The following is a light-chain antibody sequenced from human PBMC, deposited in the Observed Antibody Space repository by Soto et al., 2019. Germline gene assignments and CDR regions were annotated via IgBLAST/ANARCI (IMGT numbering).Light chain of an antibody. V-gene: IGKV1-39*01. CDR3: QQSFSTSWT. CDR1: QTILTY. CDR2: AAS. Sequence: DIQMTQSPSSLSASVGDRVTITCRASQTILTYLNWYQQKPGKAPKRLIYAASSLQSGVPSRFSGGGSATDFTLTIISLQPEDFATYYCQQSFSTSWTFGHGTKVEIK. J-gene: IGKJ1*01.